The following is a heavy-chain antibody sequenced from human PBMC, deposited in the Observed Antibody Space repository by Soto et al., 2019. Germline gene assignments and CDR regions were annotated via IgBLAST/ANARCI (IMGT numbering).Heavy chain of an antibody. CDR1: GGSISSYY. CDR3: ARRSGTYYNWFDP. D-gene: IGHD3-10*01. Sequence: QVQLQESGPGLVKPSETLSLTCTVSGGSISSYYWSWIRQPPGKGLEWIGYIYYSGSTNYNPSLKGRVTISGDPSKNQFSPKLYSVTAADPAMYYWARRSGTYYNWFDPWGQGTLVTVSS. J-gene: IGHJ5*02. V-gene: IGHV4-59*08. CDR2: IYYSGST.